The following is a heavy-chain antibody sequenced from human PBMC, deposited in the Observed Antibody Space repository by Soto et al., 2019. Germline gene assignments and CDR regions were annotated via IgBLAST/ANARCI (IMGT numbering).Heavy chain of an antibody. D-gene: IGHD5-12*01. CDR2: INPNSGGT. V-gene: IGHV1-2*04. Sequence: DSVKVSCKASGYTFPGSYMHWVRQAPGQGLEWMGWINPNSGGTNYAQKFQGWVTMTRDTSISTAYMELSRLRSDDTAVYYCARSSSGIVATPRSDYYMDVWGKGTTVTVSS. CDR1: GYTFPGSY. CDR3: ARSSSGIVATPRSDYYMDV. J-gene: IGHJ6*03.